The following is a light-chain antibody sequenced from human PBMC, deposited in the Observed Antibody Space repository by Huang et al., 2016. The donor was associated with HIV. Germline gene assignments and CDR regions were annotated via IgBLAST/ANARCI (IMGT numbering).Light chain of an antibody. CDR2: AAA. J-gene: IGKJ2*01. CDR1: QSVSAST. V-gene: IGKV3-20*01. CDR3: HHYGTLFT. Sequence: ELILTQSPATLSFSPGERGTLACRASQSVSASTLAWYQHKLGQPPRLLIYAAATRATGIPDRVSASGSGTDFTLTISRLEPEDFAVYYCHHYGTLFTFGQGTEVDI.